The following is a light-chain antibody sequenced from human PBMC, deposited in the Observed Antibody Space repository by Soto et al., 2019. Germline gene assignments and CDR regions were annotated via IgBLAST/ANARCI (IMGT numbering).Light chain of an antibody. J-gene: IGKJ4*01. CDR2: GAS. CDR1: QSVSTNY. CDR3: QQRRNWPLT. Sequence: TLSLGTVSLTTGEIATLCRRASQSVSTNYLAWYQQKPGQAPRLLIYGASNRATGIPDRFSGSGSGTEFTLTISSLQSEDFAVYYCQQRRNWPLTFGDGTKVDIK. V-gene: IGKV3D-20*02.